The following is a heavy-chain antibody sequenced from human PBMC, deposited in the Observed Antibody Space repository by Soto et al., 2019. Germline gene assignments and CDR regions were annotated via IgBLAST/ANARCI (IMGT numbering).Heavy chain of an antibody. Sequence: SETLSLTCTVSGGSISSGDYYWSWIRQPPGKGLEWIGYIYYSASTYYNPSLKSRVTISVDTSKNQFSLKLSSVTAADTAVYYCASHYYDSSGYPGWFDPWGQGTLVTVSS. V-gene: IGHV4-30-4*01. J-gene: IGHJ5*02. D-gene: IGHD3-22*01. CDR1: GGSISSGDYY. CDR3: ASHYYDSSGYPGWFDP. CDR2: IYYSAST.